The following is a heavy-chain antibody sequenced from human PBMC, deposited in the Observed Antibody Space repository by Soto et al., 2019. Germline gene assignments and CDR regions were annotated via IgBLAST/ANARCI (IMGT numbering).Heavy chain of an antibody. CDR1: GFTFSSYG. D-gene: IGHD3-16*01. J-gene: IGHJ6*02. CDR2: IWYDGSNK. V-gene: IGHV3-33*01. Sequence: QVQLVESGGGVVQPGRSLRLSCAASGFTFSSYGMHWVRQAPGKGLEWVAVIWYDGSNKYYADSVKGRFTISRDNSKNXXYLQMNSLRAEDTAVYYCARHHWGRLSGDYYGMDVWGQGTTVTVSS. CDR3: ARHHWGRLSGDYYGMDV.